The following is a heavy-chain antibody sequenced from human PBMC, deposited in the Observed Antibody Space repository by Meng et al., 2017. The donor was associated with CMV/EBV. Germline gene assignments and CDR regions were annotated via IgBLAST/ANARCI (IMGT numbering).Heavy chain of an antibody. CDR3: GRDLTGERDQ. D-gene: IGHD7-27*01. CDR1: GFTFSRYW. J-gene: IGHJ4*02. CDR2: LNEDGSFT. Sequence: EVQLVESGGGLVQPGGSVRLSCADSGFTFSRYWMHWVRQVPGKGLVWVSRLNEDGSFTSYADSVKGRFTISRDNAKNTLYLQMNSLRVDDSGVYYCGRDLTGERDQWGQGTLVTVSS. V-gene: IGHV3-74*03.